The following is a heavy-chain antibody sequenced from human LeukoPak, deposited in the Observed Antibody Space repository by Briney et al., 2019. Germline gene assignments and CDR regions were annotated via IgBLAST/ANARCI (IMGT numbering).Heavy chain of an antibody. CDR1: GGSISSSSYY. CDR3: ARESRSSSFVWFDP. CDR2: IYYSGST. Sequence: SETLSLTCTVSGGSISSSSYYWGWIRQPPGKGLEWIGSIYYSGSTYYNPSLKSRVTISVDTSKNQFSLKLSSVTAADTAVYYCARESRSSSFVWFDPWGQGTLVTVS. V-gene: IGHV4-39*07. J-gene: IGHJ5*02. D-gene: IGHD6-13*01.